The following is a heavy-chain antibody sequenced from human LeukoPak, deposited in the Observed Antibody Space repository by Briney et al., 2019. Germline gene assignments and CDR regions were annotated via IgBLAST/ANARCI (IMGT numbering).Heavy chain of an antibody. CDR2: IYYSGST. J-gene: IGHJ4*02. CDR1: GGSISSSSYY. CDR3: ARLAASYGDYFDY. D-gene: IGHD4-17*01. Sequence: SETLSLTCTVSGGSISSSSYYWGWIRQPPGKGLEWIGTIYYSGSTYNNPSLKSRVTISVDTSKNQFSLKLSSVTAADTAMYYCARLAASYGDYFDYWGQGTLVTVSS. V-gene: IGHV4-39*01.